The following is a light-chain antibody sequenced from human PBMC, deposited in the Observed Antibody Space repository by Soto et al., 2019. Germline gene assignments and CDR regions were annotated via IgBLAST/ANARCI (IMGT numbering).Light chain of an antibody. CDR2: TAA. Sequence: DIQMTQSPSSLSASIGDRVIITCRASQSINYYLNWYQQQPGKAPKLLVSTAASLRSGVPSRFSGSPSGTDFARTISILQPEDFAAYYCHQSFPTPDTFSQGTKVDIK. J-gene: IGKJ2*01. CDR1: QSINYY. V-gene: IGKV1-39*01. CDR3: HQSFPTPDT.